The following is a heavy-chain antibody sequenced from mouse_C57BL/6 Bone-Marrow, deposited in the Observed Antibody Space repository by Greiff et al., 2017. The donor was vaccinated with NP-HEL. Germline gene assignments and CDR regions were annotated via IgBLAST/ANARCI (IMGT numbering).Heavy chain of an antibody. D-gene: IGHD1-1*01. CDR2: IDPENGDT. J-gene: IGHJ2*01. V-gene: IGHV14-4*01. CDR3: TTGYGRGY. CDR1: GFNIKDDY. Sequence: VQLKQSGAELVRPGASVKLSCTASGFNIKDDYMHWVKQRPEQGLEWIGWIDPENGDTEYASKFQGKATITADTSSNTAYLQLSSLTSEDTAVYYCTTGYGRGYWGQGTTLTVSS.